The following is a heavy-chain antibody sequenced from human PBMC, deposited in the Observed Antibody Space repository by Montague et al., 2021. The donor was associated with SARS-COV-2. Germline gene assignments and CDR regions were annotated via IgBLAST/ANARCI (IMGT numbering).Heavy chain of an antibody. CDR3: ARALVRGGDFDY. D-gene: IGHD3-10*01. J-gene: IGHJ4*02. Sequence: SETLSLTCAVYGGSFSGYYWSWIRQPPGEGLEWIGEINHSGSTNYNPSLKSRVTIPVDTSKNQFSLKLSSVTAADTAVYYCARALVRGGDFDYWGQGTLATVSS. CDR1: GGSFSGYY. CDR2: INHSGST. V-gene: IGHV4-34*01.